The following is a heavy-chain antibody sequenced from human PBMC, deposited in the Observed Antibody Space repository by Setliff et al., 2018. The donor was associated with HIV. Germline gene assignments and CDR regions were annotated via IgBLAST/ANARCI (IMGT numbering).Heavy chain of an antibody. CDR1: GYTFINYG. Sequence: ASVKVSCKASGYTFINYGITWVRQAPGQGLEWMGIINPSDGSRRYAQKFQGRVTLTRDTSTSTVYMELSRLKSEDTAVYYCARDRERGQYSRSAVGGYYYYYMDVWGKGTTVTVSS. V-gene: IGHV1-46*01. CDR2: INPSDGSR. D-gene: IGHD6-6*01. CDR3: ARDRERGQYSRSAVGGYYYYYMDV. J-gene: IGHJ6*03.